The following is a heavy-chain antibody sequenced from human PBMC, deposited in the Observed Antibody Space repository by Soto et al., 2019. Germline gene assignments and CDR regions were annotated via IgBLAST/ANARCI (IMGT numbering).Heavy chain of an antibody. D-gene: IGHD6-19*01. V-gene: IGHV4-59*01. J-gene: IGHJ6*02. CDR3: ARQVAGTGADYYYYGMDV. Sequence: QVQLQESGPGLVKPSETLSLTCTVSGGSISSCYWSWIRQPPGKGLEWIGYIYYSGSTNYNPSLKSRVTISVDTSKNQFSLKLSSVTAADTAVYYCARQVAGTGADYYYYGMDVWGQGTTVTVSS. CDR1: GGSISSCY. CDR2: IYYSGST.